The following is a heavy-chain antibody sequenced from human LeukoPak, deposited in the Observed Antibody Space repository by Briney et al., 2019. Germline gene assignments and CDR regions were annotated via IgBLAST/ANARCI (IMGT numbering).Heavy chain of an antibody. Sequence: GGSLRLSCAASGLAFSAYKMHWVRQAPRKGLVWVSRISTDGYTTDYADFVQGRFTASRDNTKNTWSLEMNSLRAEDAAVYYCVVGGSPGYWGQGTLVTVSS. CDR2: ISTDGYTT. D-gene: IGHD2-15*01. J-gene: IGHJ4*02. CDR3: VVGGSPGY. V-gene: IGHV3-74*01. CDR1: GLAFSAYK.